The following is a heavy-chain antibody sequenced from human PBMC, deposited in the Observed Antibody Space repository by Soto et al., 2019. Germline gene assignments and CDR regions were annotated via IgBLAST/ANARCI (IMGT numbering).Heavy chain of an antibody. V-gene: IGHV2-5*02. D-gene: IGHD3-10*01. J-gene: IGHJ4*02. CDR1: GFSLSTGVG. Sequence: QITLKESGPTLVKPTQTLTLTCTFSGFSLSTGVGVGWIRQPPGKALECLALIYWDDDKRYSSSLKSRLTITKDTSKNLAVLIMSNMDPVDTATDCCAHKSYYGSGSLDYWGQGILVTVSS. CDR2: IYWDDDK. CDR3: AHKSYYGSGSLDY.